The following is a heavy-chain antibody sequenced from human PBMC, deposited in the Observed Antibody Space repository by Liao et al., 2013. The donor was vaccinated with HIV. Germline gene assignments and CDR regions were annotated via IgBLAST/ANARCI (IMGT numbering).Heavy chain of an antibody. CDR1: GGSISSSTYY. CDR3: ARWNYGDYLGVFDI. CDR2: MSYTGST. Sequence: QLQLQESGPGRVKPSETLSLTCTVSGGSISSSTYYWAWIRQPPGKGLEWIGSMSYTGSTFHNPSLKSRVTISVDTSKNQFSLKLRSVTAADTAVYYCARWNYGDYLGVFDIWGQGTMVTVSS. V-gene: IGHV4-39*07. J-gene: IGHJ3*02. D-gene: IGHD4-17*01.